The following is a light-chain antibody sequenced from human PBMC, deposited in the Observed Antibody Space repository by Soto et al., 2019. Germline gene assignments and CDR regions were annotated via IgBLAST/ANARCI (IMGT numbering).Light chain of an antibody. Sequence: QTVLTQPPSVSGAPGQRVTISCTGSRSNIGAAYDVHWYQQLPGGAPKLLIHTNSHRASGVPDRFSGSKSGTSASLAITGLQDDDEADYYCQAYDTSLNGYLFGTGTKVTVL. J-gene: IGLJ1*01. V-gene: IGLV1-40*01. CDR3: QAYDTSLNGYL. CDR1: RSNIGAAYD. CDR2: TNS.